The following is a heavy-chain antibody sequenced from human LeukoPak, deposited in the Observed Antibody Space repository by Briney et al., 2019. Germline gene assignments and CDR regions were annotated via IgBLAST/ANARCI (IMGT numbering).Heavy chain of an antibody. J-gene: IGHJ6*03. D-gene: IGHD4-17*01. V-gene: IGHV3-30*04. CDR2: IPYDENNK. Sequence: GGSLRLSCAASGFSFNSYAMHWVRQAPGKGLEWVAIIPYDENNKYYADSVKGRFTISRDNSKNTLYLQMNSLRAEDTAVYYCARERGDPPYYYYYMDVWGKGTTVTVSS. CDR1: GFSFNSYA. CDR3: ARERGDPPYYYYYMDV.